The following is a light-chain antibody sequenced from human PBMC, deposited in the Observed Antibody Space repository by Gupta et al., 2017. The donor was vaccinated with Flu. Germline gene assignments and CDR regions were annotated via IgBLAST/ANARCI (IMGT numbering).Light chain of an antibody. Sequence: QLALTQSPSASASLGASVKLTCTLTSGHSTFAITWLQQQPEKGPRYLMTVNSDGSHKKGDGIPDRFSGSSSGAERYLTISSLQSEDEADYYCQTWGTGIWMFGGGTKLTVL. CDR3: QTWGTGIWM. V-gene: IGLV4-69*01. CDR2: VNSDGSH. CDR1: SGHSTFA. J-gene: IGLJ3*02.